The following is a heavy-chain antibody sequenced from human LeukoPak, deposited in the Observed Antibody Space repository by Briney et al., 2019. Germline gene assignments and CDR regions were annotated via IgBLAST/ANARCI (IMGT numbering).Heavy chain of an antibody. D-gene: IGHD2-15*01. J-gene: IGHJ4*02. Sequence: SETLSLTCVVYGGAFSGYYWSWIRQPPGKGLEWIGEINHSGGTNYNPSLKSRVTISVDTSKNQFSLKLSSVTAADTAVYYCARGLVPGIVVVVAAQFFDYWGQGTLVTVSS. CDR1: GGAFSGYY. V-gene: IGHV4-34*01. CDR3: ARGLVPGIVVVVAAQFFDY. CDR2: INHSGGT.